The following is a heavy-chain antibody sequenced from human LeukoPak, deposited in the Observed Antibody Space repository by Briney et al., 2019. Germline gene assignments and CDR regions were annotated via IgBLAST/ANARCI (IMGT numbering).Heavy chain of an antibody. J-gene: IGHJ4*02. V-gene: IGHV3-74*01. CDR2: ISFDGST. Sequence: SGGSLRLSCAASGFTFSDYWMHWVRQAPGKGLVWVSCISFDGSTTYADSVKGRFTISRDNSKNTLYVQMSSLRVEDTAVYYCARVIVGATHFDYWGQGTLVTVSS. D-gene: IGHD1-26*01. CDR1: GFTFSDYW. CDR3: ARVIVGATHFDY.